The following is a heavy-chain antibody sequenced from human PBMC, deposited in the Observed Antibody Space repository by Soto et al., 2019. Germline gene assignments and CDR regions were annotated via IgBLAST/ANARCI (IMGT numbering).Heavy chain of an antibody. CDR3: AKVTPRSTPFSPYCGGDCYFLEWNDAFDI. CDR2: ISYDGSNK. D-gene: IGHD2-21*02. J-gene: IGHJ3*02. V-gene: IGHV3-30*18. CDR1: GFTFSSYG. Sequence: PGGSLRLSCAASGFTFSSYGMHWVRQAPGKGLEWVAVISYDGSNKYYADSVKGRFTISRDNSKNTLYLQMNSLRAEDTAVYYCAKVTPRSTPFSPYCGGDCYFLEWNDAFDIWGQGTMVTVSS.